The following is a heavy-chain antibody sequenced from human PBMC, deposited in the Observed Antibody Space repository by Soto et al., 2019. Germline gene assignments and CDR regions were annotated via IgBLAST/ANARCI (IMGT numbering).Heavy chain of an antibody. CDR3: AAGGTRWLHSPFDY. CDR1: GHTLTELS. CDR2: FDPEDGET. V-gene: IGHV1-24*01. D-gene: IGHD1-1*01. Sequence: QVQLLQSGDEVKKPGASVKVSCKVSGHTLTELSMHWVRQAPGRGLEWMDGFDPEDGETIFAQKFQGRVTMTEDTSTDSTYMELTSLRSEDTAVYYCAAGGTRWLHSPFDYWGQGTLVTISS. J-gene: IGHJ4*02.